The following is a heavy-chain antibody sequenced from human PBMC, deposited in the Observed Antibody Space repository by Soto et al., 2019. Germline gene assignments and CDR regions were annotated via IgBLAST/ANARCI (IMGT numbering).Heavy chain of an antibody. CDR2: ISYDGSNK. J-gene: IGHJ4*02. Sequence: QVQLVESGGGVVQPGRSLRLSCAASGFTFTSCAMHWVRQAPGKGLEWVAVISYDGSNKYYADSVKGRFTISRDNSKNTLYLQMNSLRAEDTAVYYCARDPGSGGFDYWGQGTLVTVSS. V-gene: IGHV3-30-3*01. D-gene: IGHD3-10*01. CDR1: GFTFTSCA. CDR3: ARDPGSGGFDY.